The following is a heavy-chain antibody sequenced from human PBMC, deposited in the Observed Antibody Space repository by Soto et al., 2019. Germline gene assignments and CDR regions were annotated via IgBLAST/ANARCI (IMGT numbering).Heavy chain of an antibody. CDR2: ISAYNGNT. CDR1: GYTFTSYG. CDR3: ARDPCSGGSCYPIYYGMDV. D-gene: IGHD2-15*01. J-gene: IGHJ6*02. V-gene: IGHV1-18*01. Sequence: QVQLVQSGAEVKKPGASVKVSCKASGYTFTSYGISWVRQAPGQGLEWMGWISAYNGNTNYAQKLQGRVTMTTDTSTSTAYMELRSLISDDTAVYYCARDPCSGGSCYPIYYGMDVWGQGTTVTVSS.